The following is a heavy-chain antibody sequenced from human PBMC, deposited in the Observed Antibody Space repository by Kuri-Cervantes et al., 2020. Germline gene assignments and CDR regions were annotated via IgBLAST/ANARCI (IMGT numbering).Heavy chain of an antibody. Sequence: GESLKISCAASGFTFSIYGMHWVRQAPGKGLEWVGFIRYDGSNKFYADSVKGRLTISRDNSKNTLYLQMNSLRAEDTALYYCAKDMLPVGAKVRPGAFDIWGQGTMVTVSS. CDR2: IRYDGSNK. CDR1: GFTFSIYG. CDR3: AKDMLPVGAKVRPGAFDI. J-gene: IGHJ3*02. V-gene: IGHV3-30*02. D-gene: IGHD1-26*01.